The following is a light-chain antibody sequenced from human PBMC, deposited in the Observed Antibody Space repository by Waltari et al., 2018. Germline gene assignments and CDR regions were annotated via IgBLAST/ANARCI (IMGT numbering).Light chain of an antibody. J-gene: IGLJ3*02. CDR1: GSDVGDFNS. CDR2: DVT. CDR3: CSYAGIWV. Sequence: QSALTQPRSVSGSPGQSVTISCTGTGSDVGDFNSVSWYQQHPGKAAKHVIFDVTKRPSGVPDRFSDSKSGTSASLTVSGLQAEDGADYYCCSYAGIWVFGGGTKLTVL. V-gene: IGLV2-11*01.